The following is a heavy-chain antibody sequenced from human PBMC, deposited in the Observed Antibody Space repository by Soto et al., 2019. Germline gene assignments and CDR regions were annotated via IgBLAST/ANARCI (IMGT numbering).Heavy chain of an antibody. Sequence: SETLSLTCAVSGGSITSGGYSWSWIRQPPGKGLEWIGYIYHSGSTYYSPSLKSRVTISVDRSKNQFSLKLSSVTAADTAVYYCARVPDRWGQGTLVTVSS. V-gene: IGHV4-30-2*01. CDR1: GGSITSGGYS. D-gene: IGHD2-2*01. CDR3: ARVPDR. J-gene: IGHJ5*02. CDR2: IYHSGST.